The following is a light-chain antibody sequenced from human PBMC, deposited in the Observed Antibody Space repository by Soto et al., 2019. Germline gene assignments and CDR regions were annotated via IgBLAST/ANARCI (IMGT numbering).Light chain of an antibody. J-gene: IGKJ1*01. CDR3: QQYNSYSPT. V-gene: IGKV1-5*01. CDR1: QSISSY. Sequence: DIQMTQSPSSLSASVVDRVTITCRASQSISSYLNWYQQKPGKAPKLLIYAASSLQSGVPSRFSGSGSGTEFTLTISSLQPDDFATYYCQQYNSYSPTFGQGTKVDIK. CDR2: AAS.